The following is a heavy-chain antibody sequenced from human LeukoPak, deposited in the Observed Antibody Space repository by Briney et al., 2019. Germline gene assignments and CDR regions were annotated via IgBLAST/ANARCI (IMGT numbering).Heavy chain of an antibody. CDR1: GGSISSYY. Sequence: SETLSLTCTVSGGSISSYYSSWIRQPPGKGLEWIGYIYYSGSTSYNPSLKSRVTISVDTSKNQFSLKLSSVTAADTAVYYCARHRDPGGYFYSWGQGTLVTVSS. CDR2: IYYSGST. J-gene: IGHJ4*02. V-gene: IGHV4-59*08. D-gene: IGHD1-14*01. CDR3: ARHRDPGGYFYS.